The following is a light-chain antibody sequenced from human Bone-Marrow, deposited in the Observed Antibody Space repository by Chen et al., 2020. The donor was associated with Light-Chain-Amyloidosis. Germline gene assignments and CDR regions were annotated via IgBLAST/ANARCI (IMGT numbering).Light chain of an antibody. CDR2: RDT. Sequence: SYELTQPPSVSVSPGQTARITCSGDDLPTKYVYWYQQQPGQAPVLVIHRDTERPSGISERFSGSSSGTTATLTISGVQAEDEADYHCQSADSSGTYEVIFGGGTKLTVL. CDR3: QSADSSGTYEVI. J-gene: IGLJ2*01. V-gene: IGLV3-25*03. CDR1: DLPTKY.